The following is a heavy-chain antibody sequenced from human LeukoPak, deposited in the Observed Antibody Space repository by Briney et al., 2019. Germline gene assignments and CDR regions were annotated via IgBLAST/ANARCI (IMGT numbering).Heavy chain of an antibody. V-gene: IGHV4-38-2*01. Sequence: PSETLSLTCAVSGYSISSGYYWGWIRQPPGKGLEWIGSIYHSGSTFYNPSPKSRVAISVDTSKNQFSLKLNSVTAADTAMYYCARQDIVLMVYAPGGFDPWGQGALVTVSS. CDR2: IYHSGST. D-gene: IGHD2-8*01. J-gene: IGHJ5*02. CDR3: ARQDIVLMVYAPGGFDP. CDR1: GYSISSGYY.